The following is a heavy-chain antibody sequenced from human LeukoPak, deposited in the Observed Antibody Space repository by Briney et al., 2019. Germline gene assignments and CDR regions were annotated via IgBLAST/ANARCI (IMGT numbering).Heavy chain of an antibody. J-gene: IGHJ4*02. V-gene: IGHV3-66*01. Sequence: GGSLRLSCAASGFTVSTSFMSWVRQAPGKGREWVTSMYDGGFKYYADSVQGRFTISRDNSKNTLYSQIDSLRAEDTAVYYCAGRAELGRGFDYWGQRTLVTVSS. CDR1: GFTVSTSF. CDR2: MYDGGFK. D-gene: IGHD7-27*01. CDR3: AGRAELGRGFDY.